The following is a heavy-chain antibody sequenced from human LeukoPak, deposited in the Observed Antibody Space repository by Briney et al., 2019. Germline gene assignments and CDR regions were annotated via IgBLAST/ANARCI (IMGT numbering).Heavy chain of an antibody. Sequence: ASVKVSCKASGYTFTSYYMHWVRQAPGQGLEWMGIINPRGGSTSYAQKFQGRVTMTRGTSTSTVYMELSSLRSEVTAVYYCARANHYDILTGYSDDAFDIWGQGTMVTVSS. J-gene: IGHJ3*02. CDR1: GYTFTSYY. CDR2: INPRGGST. CDR3: ARANHYDILTGYSDDAFDI. D-gene: IGHD3-9*01. V-gene: IGHV1-46*01.